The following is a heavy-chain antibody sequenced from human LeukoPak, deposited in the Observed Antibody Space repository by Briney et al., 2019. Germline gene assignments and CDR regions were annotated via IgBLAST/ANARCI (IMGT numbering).Heavy chain of an antibody. Sequence: GGSLRLSCAASGFTFSSYWMSWVRQAPGKGLEWVSVIYSGGSTYYADSVKGRFTISRDNSKNTLYLQMNSLRAEDTAVYYCARANYYDSSGYDYWGQGTLVTVSS. CDR1: GFTFSSYW. V-gene: IGHV3-53*01. CDR2: IYSGGST. D-gene: IGHD3-22*01. J-gene: IGHJ4*02. CDR3: ARANYYDSSGYDY.